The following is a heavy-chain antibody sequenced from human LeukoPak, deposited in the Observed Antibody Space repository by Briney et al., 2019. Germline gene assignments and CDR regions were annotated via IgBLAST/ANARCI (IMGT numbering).Heavy chain of an antibody. V-gene: IGHV4-59*12. D-gene: IGHD3-10*01. CDR3: TRVPPVYDSGNFYKGTHFDY. Sequence: SETLSLTCTVSGGSISSYYWSWIRQPPGKGLEWIANIYYSGTTYYNPSLKSRVTISVGTFNNQFSLRLNSVTAADTAVYYCTRVPPVYDSGNFYKGTHFDYWGQGTLVTVSS. CDR1: GGSISSYY. CDR2: IYYSGTT. J-gene: IGHJ4*02.